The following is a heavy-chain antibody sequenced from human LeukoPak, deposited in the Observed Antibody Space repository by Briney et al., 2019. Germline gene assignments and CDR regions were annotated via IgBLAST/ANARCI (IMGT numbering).Heavy chain of an antibody. V-gene: IGHV1-8*02. D-gene: IGHD1-1*01. CDR1: GGTFSSYA. CDR2: MNPNSGNT. J-gene: IGHJ5*02. Sequence: ASVKVSCKASGGTFSSYAISWVRQAPGQGLEWMGWMNPNSGNTGYAQKFQGRVTMTRNTSISTAYMELSSLRSEDTAVYYCARAGRGYNWFDPWGQGTLVTVSS. CDR3: ARAGRGYNWFDP.